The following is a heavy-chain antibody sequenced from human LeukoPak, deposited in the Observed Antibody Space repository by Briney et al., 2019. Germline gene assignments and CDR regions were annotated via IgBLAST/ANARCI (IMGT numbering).Heavy chain of an antibody. CDR3: ASRTSTVVTPDYYYGMDV. CDR1: GGSISSYY. D-gene: IGHD4-23*01. CDR2: IYYSGST. Sequence: SETLSLTCTVSGGSISSYYWSWIRQPPGKGLEWIGYIYYSGSTNYNPSLKSRVTISVDTFKNQFSLKLSSVTAADTAVHYCASRTSTVVTPDYYYGMDVWGQGTTVTVSS. J-gene: IGHJ6*02. V-gene: IGHV4-59*01.